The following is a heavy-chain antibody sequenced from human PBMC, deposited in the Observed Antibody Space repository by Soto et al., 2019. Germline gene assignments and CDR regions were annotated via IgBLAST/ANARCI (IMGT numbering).Heavy chain of an antibody. CDR2: ISGSGGST. CDR1: GFTFSSYA. J-gene: IGHJ4*02. D-gene: IGHD3-22*01. CDR3: AKDRAQRIVVAAGVY. Sequence: EVQLLESGGGLVQPGGSLRLSCAASGFTFSSYAMSWVRQTPGKGLEWVSAISGSGGSTYYADSVKGRFTISRDNSKNTLYLQMNSLRAEDTAVYYCAKDRAQRIVVAAGVYWGQGTLVTVSS. V-gene: IGHV3-23*01.